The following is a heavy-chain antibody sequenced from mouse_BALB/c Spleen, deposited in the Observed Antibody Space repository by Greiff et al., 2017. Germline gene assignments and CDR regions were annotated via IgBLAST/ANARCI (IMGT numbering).Heavy chain of an antibody. V-gene: IGHV5-12-1*01. CDR2: ISSGGGST. J-gene: IGHJ2*01. CDR3: ARGKYYADY. D-gene: IGHD1-1*01. Sequence: EVKVVESGGGLVKPGGSLKLSCAASGFAFSSYDMSWVRQTPEKRLEWVAYISSGGGSTYYPDTVKGRFTISRDNAKNTLYLQMSSLKSEDTAMYYCARGKYYADYWGQGTTLTVSS. CDR1: GFAFSSYD.